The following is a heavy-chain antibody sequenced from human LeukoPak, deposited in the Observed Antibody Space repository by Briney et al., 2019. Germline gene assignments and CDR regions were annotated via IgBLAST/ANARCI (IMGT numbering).Heavy chain of an antibody. CDR2: IYYSGST. CDR1: GGSISSYY. Sequence: SETLSLTCTVSGGSISSYYWSWIRQPPEKELEWIGYIYYSGSTNYNPSLKSRVSISVDTSESQFSLILRSVTAADTAVYYCARLDFRDGDYVFWYWGQGTLVTVSS. D-gene: IGHD4-17*01. J-gene: IGHJ4*02. CDR3: ARLDFRDGDYVFWY. V-gene: IGHV4-59*08.